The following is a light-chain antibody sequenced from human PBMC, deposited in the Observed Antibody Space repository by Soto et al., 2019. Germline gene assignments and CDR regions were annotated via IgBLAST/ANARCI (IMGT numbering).Light chain of an antibody. J-gene: IGKJ1*01. V-gene: IGKV3-20*01. CDR1: QSVSSTY. Sequence: ETVLTQSPATLSLSPGERATLSCRASQSVSSTYLTWYQQEPGQAPRLLIYEASRRATGIPDRFSGSGSGTDFSLSISRLEPEDLAVYYCQHYDSLRWTFGLGTK. CDR2: EAS. CDR3: QHYDSLRWT.